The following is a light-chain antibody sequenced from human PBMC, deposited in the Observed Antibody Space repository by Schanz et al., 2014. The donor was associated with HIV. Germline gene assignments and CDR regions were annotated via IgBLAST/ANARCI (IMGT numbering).Light chain of an antibody. CDR1: QSVSSTY. Sequence: EIVLTQSPGTLSLSPGERATLSCRASQSVSSTYLAWSQQKPGQAPRLLIYGASSRATGIPDRFSGSGSGTDFTLTISRLEPEDSAVYYCQQYDSSPQITFGQGTRLEIK. CDR3: QQYDSSPQIT. V-gene: IGKV3-20*01. CDR2: GAS. J-gene: IGKJ5*01.